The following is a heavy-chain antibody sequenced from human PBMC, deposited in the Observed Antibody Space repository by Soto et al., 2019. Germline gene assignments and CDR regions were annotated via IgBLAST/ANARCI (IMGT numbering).Heavy chain of an antibody. Sequence: EVQLLESGGGLVQPGGSLRLSCAASGFTFSSYAMSWVRQAPGKGLEWVSAISGSGGSTYYADSVKGRFTISRDNSKKTLYLQMNSLRAGDTSVYYCANSELERPFDYWGQGTLVTVSS. CDR3: ANSELERPFDY. CDR1: GFTFSSYA. CDR2: ISGSGGST. J-gene: IGHJ4*02. D-gene: IGHD1-1*01. V-gene: IGHV3-23*01.